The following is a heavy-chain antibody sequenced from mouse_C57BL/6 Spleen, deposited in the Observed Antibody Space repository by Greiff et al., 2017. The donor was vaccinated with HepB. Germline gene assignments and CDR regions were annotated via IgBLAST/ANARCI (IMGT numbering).Heavy chain of an antibody. CDR3: ARYCGSRPWFAY. V-gene: IGHV1-69*01. J-gene: IGHJ3*01. CDR2: IDHSDSYT. Sequence: VQLQQSGAELVMPGASVKLSCKASGYTFTSYWMHWVKQRPGQGLEWIGEIDHSDSYTNYNQKFKGKSTLTVDKSSSTAYMQLSSLTSEDSAVYYCARYCGSRPWFAYWGQGTLVTVSA. D-gene: IGHD1-1*01. CDR1: GYTFTSYW.